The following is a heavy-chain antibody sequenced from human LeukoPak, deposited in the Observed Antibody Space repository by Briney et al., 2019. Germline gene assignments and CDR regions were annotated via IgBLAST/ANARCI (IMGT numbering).Heavy chain of an antibody. CDR2: INPSGGST. J-gene: IGHJ6*02. V-gene: IGHV1-46*01. D-gene: IGHD6-19*01. Sequence: ASVKVSCKASGYTFTSYYMHWVRQAPGQGLEWMGIINPSGGSTSYAQKFQGRVTVTRDTSTSTVYMELSSLRSEDTAVYYCAREWLGYYYYYGMDVWGQGTTVTVSS. CDR3: AREWLGYYYYYGMDV. CDR1: GYTFTSYY.